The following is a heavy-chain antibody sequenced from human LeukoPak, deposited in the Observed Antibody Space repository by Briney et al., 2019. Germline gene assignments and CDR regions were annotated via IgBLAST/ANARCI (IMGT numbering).Heavy chain of an antibody. CDR3: TRDCGTSGCDY. J-gene: IGHJ4*02. CDR1: GFTFSSYW. Sequence: QPGGSLRLSCAASGFTFSSYWMHWVRQAPGKGLVWVSRINTDGTSTTNADSVKGRFTISRDNAKNTVYLQMNSLRVKDTAVYYCTRDCGTSGCDYWGQGTLVTVSS. CDR2: INTDGTST. V-gene: IGHV3-74*01. D-gene: IGHD5-12*01.